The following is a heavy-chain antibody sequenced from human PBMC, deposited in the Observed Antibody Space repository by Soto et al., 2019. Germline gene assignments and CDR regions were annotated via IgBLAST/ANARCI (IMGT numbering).Heavy chain of an antibody. CDR1: GYSFTNYG. CDR2: ISDYNGNT. V-gene: IGHV1-18*01. D-gene: IGHD6-19*01. CDR3: ARDRGVAPPVAGNTHYYYYMDV. J-gene: IGHJ6*03. Sequence: QDLLVQSGVEVKKPGASVKVSCKASGYSFTNYGITWVRQAPGQGFEWMGWISDYNGNTNYAQKFQGRVTMTTDASTSTAYLELRSLRSDDTAVYYCARDRGVAPPVAGNTHYYYYMDVWGKGTTVTVSS.